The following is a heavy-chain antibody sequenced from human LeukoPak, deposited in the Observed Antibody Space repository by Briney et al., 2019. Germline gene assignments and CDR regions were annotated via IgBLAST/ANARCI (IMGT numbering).Heavy chain of an antibody. V-gene: IGHV3-48*03. J-gene: IGHJ4*02. D-gene: IGHD3-22*01. CDR1: GFTFSSYE. CDR2: ISSSGSTI. CDR3: AKDPTDFDSSGQTYFDY. Sequence: GGSLRLSCAASGFTFSSYEMNWVRQAPGKGLEWVSYISSSGSTIYYADSVKGRFTISRDNAKNSLYLQMNSLRAEDTAVYYCAKDPTDFDSSGQTYFDYWGQGTLVTVSS.